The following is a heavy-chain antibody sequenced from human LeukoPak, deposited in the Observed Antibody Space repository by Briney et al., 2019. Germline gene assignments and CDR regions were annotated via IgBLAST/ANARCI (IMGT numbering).Heavy chain of an antibody. Sequence: GGSLRLSCAASGFTFSNSAMNWVRQAPGKGLEWVSAISGSGGSTYYADSVKGRFTISRDNSKNTLQLQMNSLRAEDTAVYYCAKEKVIAVAGTLGFDYWGQGTLVTVSS. CDR3: AKEKVIAVAGTLGFDY. J-gene: IGHJ4*02. CDR2: ISGSGGST. CDR1: GFTFSNSA. V-gene: IGHV3-23*01. D-gene: IGHD6-19*01.